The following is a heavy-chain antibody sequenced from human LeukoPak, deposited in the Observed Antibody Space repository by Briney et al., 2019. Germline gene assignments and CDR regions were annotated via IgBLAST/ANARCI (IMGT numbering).Heavy chain of an antibody. CDR3: ARDGVVVVAATLRRKNWFDP. Sequence: GASVKVSCKASGYTFTNYGISWVRQAPGQGLEWMGWISAYNGNTNYAQNLQGRVTVTTDTSTSTAYMELRSLRSDDTAVYYCARDGVVVVAATLRRKNWFDPWGQGTLVTVSS. D-gene: IGHD2-15*01. V-gene: IGHV1-18*01. CDR1: GYTFTNYG. J-gene: IGHJ5*02. CDR2: ISAYNGNT.